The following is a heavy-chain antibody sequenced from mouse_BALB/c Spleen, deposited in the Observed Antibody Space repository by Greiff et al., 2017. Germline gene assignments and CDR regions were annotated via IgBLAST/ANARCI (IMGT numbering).Heavy chain of an antibody. D-gene: IGHD2-4*01. CDR3: ARDANYDYDDENSGAMDY. Sequence: EVKLVESGGGLVQPGGSLRLSCATSGFTFSDFYMEWVRQPPGKRLEWIAASRNKANDYTTEYSASVKGRFIVSRDTSQSILYLQMNALRAEDTAIYYCARDANYDYDDENSGAMDYWGQGTSVTVSS. V-gene: IGHV7-1*02. CDR1: GFTFSDFY. J-gene: IGHJ4*01. CDR2: SRNKANDYTT.